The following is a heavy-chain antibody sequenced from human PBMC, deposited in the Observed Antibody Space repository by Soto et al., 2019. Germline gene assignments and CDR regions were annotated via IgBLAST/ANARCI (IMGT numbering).Heavy chain of an antibody. CDR1: GGSISSSSYY. V-gene: IGHV4-39*01. D-gene: IGHD3-3*01. CDR2: IYYSGST. CDR3: ARLTIFGVVYGMDV. Sequence: SETLSLTCTVSGGSISSSSYYWGWIRQPPGKGLGWIGSIYYSGSTYYNPSLKSRVTISVDTSKNQFSLKLSSVTAADTAVYYCARLTIFGVVYGMDVWGQGTTVTVSS. J-gene: IGHJ6*02.